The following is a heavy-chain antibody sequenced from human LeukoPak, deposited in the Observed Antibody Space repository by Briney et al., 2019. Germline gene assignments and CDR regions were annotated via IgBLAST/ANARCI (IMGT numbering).Heavy chain of an antibody. CDR2: IKSKTDGGTT. Sequence: GGSLRLSCAASGFTFSNAWMSWVRQAPGKGLEWVGRIKSKTDGGTTDYAAPVKGRFTISRDDSKNTLYLQMNSLKTEDTAVYYCTAREQLYSDSWSGYSFDYWGQGTLVTVSS. V-gene: IGHV3-15*01. CDR1: GFTFSNAW. J-gene: IGHJ4*02. D-gene: IGHD3-3*01. CDR3: TAREQLYSDSWSGYSFDY.